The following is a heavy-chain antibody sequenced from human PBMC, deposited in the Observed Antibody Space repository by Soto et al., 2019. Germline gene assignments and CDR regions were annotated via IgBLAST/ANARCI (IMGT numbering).Heavy chain of an antibody. V-gene: IGHV4-34*01. D-gene: IGHD3-10*01. CDR3: ARVLLWFGELLYVRRYNWFDP. J-gene: IGHJ5*02. CDR1: GGSFSGYY. CDR2: INHSGST. Sequence: PSETLSLTCAVYGGSFSGYYWSWIRQPPGKGLEWIGEINHSGSTNYNPSLKSRVTISVGTSKNQFSLKLSSVTAADTAVYYCARVLLWFGELLYVRRYNWFDPWGQGTLVTVSS.